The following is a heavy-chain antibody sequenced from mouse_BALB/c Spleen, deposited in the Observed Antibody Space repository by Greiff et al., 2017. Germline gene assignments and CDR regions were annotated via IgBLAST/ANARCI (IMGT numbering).Heavy chain of an antibody. J-gene: IGHJ3*01. CDR2: IDPANGNT. CDR3: ATPGYFSSWFAY. Sequence: EVMLVESGAELVKPGASVKLSCTASGFNIKDTYMHWVKQRPEQGLEWIGRIDPANGNTKYDPKFQGKATITADTSSNTAYLQLSSLTSEDTAVYYCATPGYFSSWFAYWGQGTLVTVSA. D-gene: IGHD2-3*01. V-gene: IGHV14-3*02. CDR1: GFNIKDTY.